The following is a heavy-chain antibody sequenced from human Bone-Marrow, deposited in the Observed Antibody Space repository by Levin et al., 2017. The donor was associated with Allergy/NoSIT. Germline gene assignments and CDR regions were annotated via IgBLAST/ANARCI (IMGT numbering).Heavy chain of an antibody. CDR1: GFTFSSYD. J-gene: IGHJ3*02. D-gene: IGHD1-26*01. Sequence: GGSLRLSCAASGFTFSSYDMHWVRQATGKGLEWVSAIGTAGDTYYPGSVKGRFTISRENAKNSLYLQMNSLRAGDTAVYYCARGYLPSLVGKGNDAFDIWGQGTMVTVSS. CDR3: ARGYLPSLVGKGNDAFDI. CDR2: IGTAGDT. V-gene: IGHV3-13*01.